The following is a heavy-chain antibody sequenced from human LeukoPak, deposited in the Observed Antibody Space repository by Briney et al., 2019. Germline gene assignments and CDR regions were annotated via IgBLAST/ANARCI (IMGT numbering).Heavy chain of an antibody. D-gene: IGHD3-10*01. CDR1: GGSINSSTYH. CDR2: IYYSGST. V-gene: IGHV4-39*01. Sequence: PSETLSLTCTVSGGSINSSTYHWGWIRQPPGKGLQWIANIYYSGSTYYNPSLKSRVTISVDTSKNQFSLKLSSVTAADTALYYCAGQSGGLQFDYWGQGTLVTVSS. CDR3: AGQSGGLQFDY. J-gene: IGHJ4*02.